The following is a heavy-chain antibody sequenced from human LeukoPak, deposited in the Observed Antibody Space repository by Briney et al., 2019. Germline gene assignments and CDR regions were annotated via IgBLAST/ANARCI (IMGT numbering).Heavy chain of an antibody. CDR3: AKDREWYSSGWYHRY. V-gene: IGHV3-23*01. J-gene: IGHJ4*02. CDR2: ISGSGGST. D-gene: IGHD6-19*01. Sequence: GGSLRLSCAASGFTFSIYSMNWVRQAPGKGLEWVPAISGSGGSTYYADSVKGRFTISRDNSKNTLYLQMNSLRAEDTAVYYCAKDREWYSSGWYHRYWGQGTLVTVSS. CDR1: GFTFSIYS.